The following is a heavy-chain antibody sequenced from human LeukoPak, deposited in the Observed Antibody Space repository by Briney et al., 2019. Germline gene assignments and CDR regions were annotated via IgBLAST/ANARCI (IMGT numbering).Heavy chain of an antibody. D-gene: IGHD6-19*01. CDR3: ARDHDIAVAGLFDY. CDR1: GGSISSYY. V-gene: IGHV4-4*07. J-gene: IGHJ4*02. Sequence: SETLSLTCTVSGGSISSYYWSWIRQPAGKGLEWIGRIYTSGSTNYNPSLKSRVTMSVDTSKNQFSLKLSSVTAADTAVYYCARDHDIAVAGLFDYWGQGTLVTVSS. CDR2: IYTSGST.